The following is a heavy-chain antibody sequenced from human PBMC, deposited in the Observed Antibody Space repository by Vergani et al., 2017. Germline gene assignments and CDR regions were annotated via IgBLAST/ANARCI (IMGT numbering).Heavy chain of an antibody. CDR1: GGSMSGYY. J-gene: IGHJ5*02. Sequence: QVRLQESGPGLVKPSETLSLTCSVSGGSMSGYYWSWIRQPPGKELEWIGYMYHSGSTNYNPSLETRVTISGDTSKNQFSLELNSVTAADTAVYYCGRVAYFYGLGSRLLDLWGQGILVTVSA. V-gene: IGHV4-59*01. D-gene: IGHD3-10*01. CDR3: GRVAYFYGLGSRLLDL. CDR2: MYHSGST.